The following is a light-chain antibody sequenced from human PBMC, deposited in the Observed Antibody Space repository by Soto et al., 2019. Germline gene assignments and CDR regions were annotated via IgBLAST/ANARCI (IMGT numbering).Light chain of an antibody. CDR1: QSVSSSY. V-gene: IGKV3-20*01. Sequence: EIVFTQSPCTLSLSPSERSTLSCRASQSVSSSYLAWYQQKPGQAPRPPIYGASNRATGIPDRFSGSGSGTDFTLTISRLEPEDFAVYYCQQYGSSPRTFGQGTKVDIK. CDR2: GAS. CDR3: QQYGSSPRT. J-gene: IGKJ1*01.